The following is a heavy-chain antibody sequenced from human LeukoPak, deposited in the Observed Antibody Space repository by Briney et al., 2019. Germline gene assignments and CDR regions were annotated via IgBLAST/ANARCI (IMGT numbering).Heavy chain of an antibody. CDR3: VKDTYSSSWAAFDY. CDR2: ISSNGGNA. V-gene: IGHV3-64D*06. CDR1: GFTFSTYA. D-gene: IGHD6-13*01. Sequence: GGSLRLSCSASGFTFSTYAMHWVRQAPGKGLEYVSAISSNGGNAYCADSAKGRFTISRDNSKNTLYLQMASLRPEDTAVYYCVKDTYSSSWAAFDYWGQGTLVTVSS. J-gene: IGHJ4*02.